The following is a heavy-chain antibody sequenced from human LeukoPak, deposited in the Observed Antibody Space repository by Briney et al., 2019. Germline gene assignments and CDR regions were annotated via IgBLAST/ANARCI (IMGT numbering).Heavy chain of an antibody. CDR3: ARRITMVRGVIRKPNDAFDI. J-gene: IGHJ3*02. V-gene: IGHV4-59*01. CDR1: GGSISSYY. CDR2: IYYSGST. D-gene: IGHD3-10*01. Sequence: SETLSLTCTVSGGSISSYYWSWIRQPPGKGLEWIGYIYYSGSTNYNPSLKSRVTISVDTSKNQFSLKLSSVTAADTAVYYCARRITMVRGVIRKPNDAFDIWGQGTMVTVSS.